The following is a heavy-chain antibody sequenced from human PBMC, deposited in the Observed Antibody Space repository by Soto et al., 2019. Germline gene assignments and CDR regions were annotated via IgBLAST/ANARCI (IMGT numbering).Heavy chain of an antibody. D-gene: IGHD6-25*01. Sequence: SETLSLTCTVSGGSISSSSYYWGWIRQPPGKGLEWIGNINYSGSTYYSPSLMSRVTISVDTSKNQFSLKLSSVTAADTAVYYCARLRLPDYWGQGTLVTVSS. CDR2: INYSGST. CDR3: ARLRLPDY. V-gene: IGHV4-39*01. J-gene: IGHJ4*02. CDR1: GGSISSSSYY.